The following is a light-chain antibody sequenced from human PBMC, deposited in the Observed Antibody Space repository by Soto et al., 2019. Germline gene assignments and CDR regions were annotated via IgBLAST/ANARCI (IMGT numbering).Light chain of an antibody. CDR3: QQRSDWPLT. V-gene: IGKV3-11*01. CDR2: GAS. Sequence: EIVLTQSPATLSLSPGERATLSCRASQSVSRYLAWFQQKPGQAPRLLIYGASNRATGIPARFSGSGSGTAFTLTIASLEPEDFAVYYCQQRSDWPLTFCGGTKVDIK. CDR1: QSVSRY. J-gene: IGKJ4*01.